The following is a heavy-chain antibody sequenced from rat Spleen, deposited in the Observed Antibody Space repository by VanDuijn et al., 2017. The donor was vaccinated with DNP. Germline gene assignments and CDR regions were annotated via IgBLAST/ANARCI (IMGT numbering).Heavy chain of an antibody. CDR1: GFSLTSYS. V-gene: IGHV2-34*01. J-gene: IGHJ2*01. Sequence: QVQLKESGSGLVQSSETLSLTCTVSGFSLTSYSVSWVRQPSGKGPEWLGRMWYDGDTALNSALKSRLSISRDTSKSQVFLKMNSLQTEDTATYYCTRGALYDSALFDYWGQGVMVTFSS. CDR3: TRGALYDSALFDY. CDR2: MWYDGDT. D-gene: IGHD4-3*01.